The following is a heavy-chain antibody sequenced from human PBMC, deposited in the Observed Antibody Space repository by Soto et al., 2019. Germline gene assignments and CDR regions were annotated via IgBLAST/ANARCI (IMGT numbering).Heavy chain of an antibody. CDR3: AKSGDILTGFSSLYYYYMDV. D-gene: IGHD3-9*01. CDR1: GFTFINYA. J-gene: IGHJ6*03. Sequence: GGSLRLSCAASGFTFINYAMTWVRQAPGKGLEWVSAISGSAVSTYYADSVKGRFTISRDNSKNTLYLQMNSLGAEDTAVYYCAKSGDILTGFSSLYYYYMDVWGKGTTVTVSS. V-gene: IGHV3-23*01. CDR2: ISGSAVST.